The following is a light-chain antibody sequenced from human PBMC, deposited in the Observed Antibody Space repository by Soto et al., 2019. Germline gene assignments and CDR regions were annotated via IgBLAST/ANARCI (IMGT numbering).Light chain of an antibody. V-gene: IGLV2-8*01. CDR1: NSYVGVYNS. Sequence: QSALTQPPSASGSPRQSVTISCTGINSYVGVYNSVSWYQQEPGKAPKLIIYQVTERPSGVPDRFSGSKSGNTASLTVSGLQTEDEADYYCSSYAGSSTVFGGGTKLTVL. J-gene: IGLJ2*01. CDR3: SSYAGSSTV. CDR2: QVT.